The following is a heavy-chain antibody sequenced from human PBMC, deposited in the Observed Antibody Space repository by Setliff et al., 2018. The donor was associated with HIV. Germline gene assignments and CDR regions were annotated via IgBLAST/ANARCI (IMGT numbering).Heavy chain of an antibody. Sequence: ASVKVSCKASGYTFNSYAMHWVRQAPGQRPEWMGWINTGNGNTRHSQKFHGRVTITRDTPASTAYMELGSLRSEDTAVYYCARSLGDPPYYYGSGSYDNSGYWGQGTPVTVSS. V-gene: IGHV1-3*04. D-gene: IGHD3-10*01. CDR1: GYTFNSYA. J-gene: IGHJ4*02. CDR2: INTGNGNT. CDR3: ARSLGDPPYYYGSGSYDNSGY.